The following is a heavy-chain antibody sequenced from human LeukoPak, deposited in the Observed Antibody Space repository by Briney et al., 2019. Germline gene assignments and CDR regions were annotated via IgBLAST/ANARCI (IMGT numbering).Heavy chain of an antibody. D-gene: IGHD3-22*01. J-gene: IGHJ6*02. Sequence: ASVKVSCKASGYTFTGYYMHWVRQAPGQGLEWMGWINPNSGGTNYAQKFQGRVTMTGDTSISTAYMELSRLRSDDTAVYYCARDFQGDMIADYGMDVWGQGTTVTVSS. CDR2: INPNSGGT. CDR3: ARDFQGDMIADYGMDV. CDR1: GYTFTGYY. V-gene: IGHV1-2*02.